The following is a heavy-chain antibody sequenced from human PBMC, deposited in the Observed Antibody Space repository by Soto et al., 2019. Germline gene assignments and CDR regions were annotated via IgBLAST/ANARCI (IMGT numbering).Heavy chain of an antibody. J-gene: IGHJ6*02. V-gene: IGHV1-2*04. Sequence: QVQLVQSGAEVKKPGASVKVSCKASGYTFTGYYMHWVRQAPGQGLEWMGWINPNSGGTNYAQKFQGWVTMTRDTSISTAYMELSRLRSDDTAVYYCARDSLGWNYILNYYYYYGMDVWGQGTTVTVSS. CDR2: INPNSGGT. CDR1: GYTFTGYY. CDR3: ARDSLGWNYILNYYYYYGMDV. D-gene: IGHD1-7*01.